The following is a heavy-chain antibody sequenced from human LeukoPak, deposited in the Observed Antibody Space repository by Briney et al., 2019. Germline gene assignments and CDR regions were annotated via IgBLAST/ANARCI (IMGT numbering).Heavy chain of an antibody. CDR1: GFTFSSYA. CDR3: AKDLGAYYYYGMDV. J-gene: IGHJ6*02. V-gene: IGHV3-23*01. CDR2: ISGSGGST. Sequence: PGGSLRLSWAASGFTFSSYAMSWVRQAPGKGLEWVSAISGSGGSTYYADSVKGRFTISRDNSKNTLYLQMNSLRAEDTAVYYCAKDLGAYYYYGMDVWGQGTTVTVSS.